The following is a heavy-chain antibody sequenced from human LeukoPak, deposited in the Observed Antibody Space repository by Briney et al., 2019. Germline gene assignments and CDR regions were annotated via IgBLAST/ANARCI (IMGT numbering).Heavy chain of an antibody. CDR3: ARHSGSGYYFYFYTMDV. CDR1: GASISSSTYY. Sequence: SETLSLACTVSGASISSSTYYWGWIRQPPGKGLEWIGCIYETGSTYYKSSLKSRVTISVDTSKNQFSLKLSSVTAADTAVYYCARHSGSGYYFYFYTMDVWGQGATVTVSS. J-gene: IGHJ6*01. CDR2: IYETGST. D-gene: IGHD2-15*01. V-gene: IGHV4-39*01.